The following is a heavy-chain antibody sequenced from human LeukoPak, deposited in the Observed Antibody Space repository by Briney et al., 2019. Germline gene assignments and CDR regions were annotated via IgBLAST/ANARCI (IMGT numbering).Heavy chain of an antibody. D-gene: IGHD3-22*01. Sequence: GGPLRLSCAASGFTFSSYSMNWVRQAPGKGLEWVSYISSSSSTIYYADSVKGRFTISRDNAKNSLYLQMNSLRAEDTAVYYCARAGYYDSSGYNSGYWGQGTLVTVSS. CDR1: GFTFSSYS. CDR3: ARAGYYDSSGYNSGY. J-gene: IGHJ4*02. CDR2: ISSSSSTI. V-gene: IGHV3-48*01.